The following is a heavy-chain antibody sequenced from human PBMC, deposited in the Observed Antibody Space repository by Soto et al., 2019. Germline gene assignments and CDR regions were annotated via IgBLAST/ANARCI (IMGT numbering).Heavy chain of an antibody. D-gene: IGHD3-10*01. J-gene: IGHJ6*02. CDR1: GGSFSGYY. V-gene: IGHV4-34*01. Sequence: PSEXXSLTCAVYGGSFSGYYWSWIRQPPGKGLEWIGEINHSGSTNYNPSLKSRVTISVDTSKNQFSLKLSSVTAADTAVYYCARFGSLVTMVRGTPARYYGMDVWGQGTTVTVSS. CDR2: INHSGST. CDR3: ARFGSLVTMVRGTPARYYGMDV.